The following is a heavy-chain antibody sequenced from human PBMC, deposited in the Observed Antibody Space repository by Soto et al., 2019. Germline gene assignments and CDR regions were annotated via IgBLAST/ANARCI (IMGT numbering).Heavy chain of an antibody. J-gene: IGHJ4*02. CDR3: ASGAGYSSSWFSLFDY. CDR1: GFTFSSYA. V-gene: IGHV3-30-3*01. Sequence: PGGSLRLSCAASGFTFSSYAMHWVRQAPGKGLEWVAVISYDGSNKYYADSVKGRFTISRDNSKNTLYLQMNSLRAEDTAVYYCASGAGYSSSWFSLFDYWGQGTLVTVSS. CDR2: ISYDGSNK. D-gene: IGHD6-13*01.